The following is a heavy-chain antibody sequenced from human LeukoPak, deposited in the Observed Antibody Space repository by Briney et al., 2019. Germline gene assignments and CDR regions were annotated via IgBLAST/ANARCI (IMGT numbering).Heavy chain of an antibody. V-gene: IGHV3-21*01. Sequence: GGSLRLSCAASGFTFSSYSMNWVRQAPGKGLEWVSSISSSSYIYYADSVKGRFTISRDNAKNSLYLQMNSLRAEDTAVYYCARSSSGWMFDYWGQGTLVTASS. CDR3: ARSSSGWMFDY. CDR1: GFTFSSYS. D-gene: IGHD6-19*01. J-gene: IGHJ4*02. CDR2: ISSSSYI.